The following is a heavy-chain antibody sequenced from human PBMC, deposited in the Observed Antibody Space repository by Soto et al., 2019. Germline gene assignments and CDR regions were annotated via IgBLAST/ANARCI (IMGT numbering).Heavy chain of an antibody. CDR3: ASSYGSGYRAFDY. Sequence: QVQLVQSGAEVKRPGSSVKVSCKASGDTFTFYSLNWVRQAPGLGLEWMGRINPILSMSNYAQRFQGRVTMTADKSTSTAHMELSSLRSEDTAIYYCASSYGSGYRAFDYWGQGALVTVSS. J-gene: IGHJ4*02. CDR2: INPILSMS. CDR1: GDTFTFYS. D-gene: IGHD3-10*01. V-gene: IGHV1-69*02.